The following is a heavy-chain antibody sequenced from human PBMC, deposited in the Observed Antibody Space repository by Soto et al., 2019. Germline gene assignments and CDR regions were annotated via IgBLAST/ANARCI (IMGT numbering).Heavy chain of an antibody. CDR1: GGSISSDASF. J-gene: IGHJ4*02. CDR2: ISYSGTT. CDR3: ARERGGYGLFDS. V-gene: IGHV4-31*03. D-gene: IGHD5-18*01. Sequence: SETLSLTCTVSGGSISSDASFWSWIRQLPGKGPEWIAFISYSGTTSYNPSLRSRVTISADTSKSQFSLNLSSVTAADTAVYYCARERGGYGLFDSWGQGTLVTVSS.